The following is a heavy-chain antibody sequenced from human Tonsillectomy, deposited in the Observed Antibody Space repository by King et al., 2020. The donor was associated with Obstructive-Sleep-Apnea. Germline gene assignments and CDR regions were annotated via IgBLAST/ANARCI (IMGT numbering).Heavy chain of an antibody. CDR2: ISSSSSTI. J-gene: IGHJ3*02. CDR1: GFTFSGYN. V-gene: IGHV3-48*04. CDR3: ARDLVPDAFDI. D-gene: IGHD6-13*01. Sequence: VQLVESGGGLVQPGGSLRLSCAASGFTFSGYNMNWVRQAPGKGLEWVSYISSSSSTIYYADSVKGRFTILRDNAKNSLYLQMNSLRAEDTAVYYCARDLVPDAFDIWGQGTMVTVSS.